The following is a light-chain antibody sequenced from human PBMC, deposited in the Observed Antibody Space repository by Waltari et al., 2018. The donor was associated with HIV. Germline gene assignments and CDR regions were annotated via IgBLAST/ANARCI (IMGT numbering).Light chain of an antibody. J-gene: IGLJ1*01. CDR3: AAWDDSLNGYV. Sequence: QSVLTQSPSASGTPGQRVTISCSGSSSNIGSNAVDWYQHLPGTAPKLLIHTNHPRPSGSPDRFSGSKAGTSASLAISGLQSEDESDYYCAAWDDSLNGYVFGSGTKVTVL. V-gene: IGLV1-44*01. CDR2: TNH. CDR1: SSNIGSNA.